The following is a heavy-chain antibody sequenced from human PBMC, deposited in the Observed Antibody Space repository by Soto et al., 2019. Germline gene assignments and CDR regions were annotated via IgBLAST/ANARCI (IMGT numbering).Heavy chain of an antibody. CDR1: GDAIYIGGYY. CDR3: ARDGSSTAKWIDP. CDR2: IYHTGKT. J-gene: IGHJ5*02. V-gene: IGHV4-31*03. Sequence: PSETLSLTCTVSGDAIYIGGYYWTWIRQHPGKGLEWIGYIYHTGKTYYNPSLESRVTMSVDTSKNQFSLKLASVTAADTAVYYCARDGSSTAKWIDPWGQGTLVTVS. D-gene: IGHD2-2*01.